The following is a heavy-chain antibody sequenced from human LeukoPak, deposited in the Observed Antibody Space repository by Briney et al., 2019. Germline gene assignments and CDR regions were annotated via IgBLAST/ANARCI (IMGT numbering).Heavy chain of an antibody. D-gene: IGHD3-10*01. CDR2: IKPDGSAI. CDR3: SEGNYFDY. Sequence: GGSLRLSCAASGFTFSSSWMSWVRQAPGKGLEWVANIKPDGSAIYYVDSVTGRFTISRDNAKSSLYLQMNSLRAEDTAVYYCSEGNYFDYWGQGTLVTVSS. CDR1: GFTFSSSW. V-gene: IGHV3-7*01. J-gene: IGHJ4*02.